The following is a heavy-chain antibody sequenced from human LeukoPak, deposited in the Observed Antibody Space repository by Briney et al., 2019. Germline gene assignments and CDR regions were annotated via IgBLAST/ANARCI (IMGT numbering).Heavy chain of an antibody. J-gene: IGHJ5*02. Sequence: SETLSLTCAVYGGSFSGYYWSWIRQPPGKGLEWIGEINHSGSTNYNPSLKSRVTISVDTSKNQFSLKLSSVTAADTAVYYCARRPPKWWYNWFDPWGQGTLVTVSS. D-gene: IGHD2-15*01. V-gene: IGHV4-34*01. CDR2: INHSGST. CDR3: ARRPPKWWYNWFDP. CDR1: GGSFSGYY.